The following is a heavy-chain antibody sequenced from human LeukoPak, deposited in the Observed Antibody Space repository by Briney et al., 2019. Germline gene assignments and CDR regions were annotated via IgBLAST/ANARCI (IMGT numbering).Heavy chain of an antibody. J-gene: IGHJ5*02. V-gene: IGHV4-4*09. CDR1: GGSISSYY. D-gene: IGHD3-3*01. CDR2: IYTSGST. CDR3: ARRYDFWSGSCFDP. Sequence: SETLSLTCTVSGGSISSYYWSWIRQPPGKGLEWIGYIYTSGSTNYNPSLKSRVTISVDTSKNQFSLKLSSVTAADTAVYYCARRYDFWSGSCFDPWGQGTLVTVSS.